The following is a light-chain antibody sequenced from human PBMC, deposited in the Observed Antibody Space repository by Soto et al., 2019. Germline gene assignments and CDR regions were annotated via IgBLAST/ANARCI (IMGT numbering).Light chain of an antibody. CDR2: DAS. J-gene: IGKJ4*01. V-gene: IGKV3-11*01. Sequence: EIVLTQSPATLSLSPGERASLSCRASQSVSSYLDWYQQKPVQAPRLLVYDASNRATGIPARFNGSGSVPDFTFSIIHLHADDCAVYYGHRRELTFCGGTNGQIK. CDR1: QSVSSY. CDR3: HRRELT.